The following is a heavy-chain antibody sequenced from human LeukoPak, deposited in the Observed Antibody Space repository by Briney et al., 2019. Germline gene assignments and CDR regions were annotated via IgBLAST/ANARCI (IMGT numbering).Heavy chain of an antibody. Sequence: SETLSLTCTVSGDSISGYYWSWIRQPPGKGLDWIGFINDSGTTNYNPSLKSRATISIDTSKNQFSLKLTSVTAADTAVYYCTIHPDLDSPRRKYHFDFWGQGTLVTVSS. CDR1: GDSISGYY. J-gene: IGHJ4*02. CDR3: TIHPDLDSPRRKYHFDF. CDR2: INDSGTT. V-gene: IGHV4-59*08. D-gene: IGHD3/OR15-3a*01.